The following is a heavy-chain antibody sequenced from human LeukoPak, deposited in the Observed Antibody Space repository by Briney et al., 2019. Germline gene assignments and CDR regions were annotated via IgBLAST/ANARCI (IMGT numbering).Heavy chain of an antibody. CDR3: AKGHGSYPYWYFDL. CDR1: GFTFSSYG. J-gene: IGHJ2*01. V-gene: IGHV3-30*18. CDR2: ISYDGSNK. D-gene: IGHD1-26*01. Sequence: PGRSLRLSCAASGFTFSSYGMHWVRQAPGKGLEWVAVISYDGSNKYYADSVKGRFTISRDNSKNTLYLQMNSLRAEDTAVYYCAKGHGSYPYWYFDLWGRGTLVTVSS.